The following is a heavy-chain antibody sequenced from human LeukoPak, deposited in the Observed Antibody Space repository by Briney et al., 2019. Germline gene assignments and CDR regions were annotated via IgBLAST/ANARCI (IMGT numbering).Heavy chain of an antibody. V-gene: IGHV3-23*01. D-gene: IGHD2-2*01. CDR2: ISGSGGST. CDR3: AKDPRYCSSTSCHGFDP. CDR1: GFTFSSYA. J-gene: IGHJ5*02. Sequence: GGSLRLSCAASGFTFSSYAMSWVRQAPGKGLEWVSAISGSGGSTYYADSVKGRFTISRDNSKNTLYLQMNSLRAEDTAVYYCAKDPRYCSSTSCHGFDPWGQGTLVTVSS.